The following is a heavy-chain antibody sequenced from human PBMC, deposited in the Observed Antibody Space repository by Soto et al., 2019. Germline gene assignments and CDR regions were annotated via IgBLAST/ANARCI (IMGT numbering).Heavy chain of an antibody. D-gene: IGHD3-22*01. CDR1: GFTFSNAW. CDR3: TTDRNYDSSRPPMDV. CDR2: IKSKTDGGTT. J-gene: IGHJ6*02. Sequence: GGSLRLSCAASGFTFSNAWMSWVRQAPGKGLEWVGRIKSKTDGGTTDYAAPVKGRFTISRDDSKNTLYLQMNSLKTEDTAVYYCTTDRNYDSSRPPMDVWGQGTTVTVSS. V-gene: IGHV3-15*01.